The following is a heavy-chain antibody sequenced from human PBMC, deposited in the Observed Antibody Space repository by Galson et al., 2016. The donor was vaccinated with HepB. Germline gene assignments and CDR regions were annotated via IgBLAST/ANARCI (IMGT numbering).Heavy chain of an antibody. CDR2: IRTAPNNYAT. CDR3: TRRVMTLGRGLILNWFDP. D-gene: IGHD3-10*01. J-gene: IGHJ5*02. V-gene: IGHV3-73*01. Sequence: SLRLSCAASGFTFSASAMHWVRQASGKGLEWLGRIRTAPNNYATVYAASVKGRFTISRDDSKNTAYLEMNSLKTEDTAVYYCTRRVMTLGRGLILNWFDPWGQGTPVTVSS. CDR1: GFTFSASA.